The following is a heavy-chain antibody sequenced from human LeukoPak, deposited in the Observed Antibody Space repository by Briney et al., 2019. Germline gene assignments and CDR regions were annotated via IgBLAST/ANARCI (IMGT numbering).Heavy chain of an antibody. D-gene: IGHD1-26*01. J-gene: IGHJ3*02. V-gene: IGHV3-7*01. CDR2: IKQDGSEK. CDR1: GFTFSSYW. Sequence: GSLRLSCAASGFTFSSYWMSWVRQAPGKGLEWVANIKQDGSEKYYVDSVKGRFTISRDNAKNSLYLQMNSLRAEDTAVYYCARERGSYFIDAFDIWGQGTMVTVSS. CDR3: ARERGSYFIDAFDI.